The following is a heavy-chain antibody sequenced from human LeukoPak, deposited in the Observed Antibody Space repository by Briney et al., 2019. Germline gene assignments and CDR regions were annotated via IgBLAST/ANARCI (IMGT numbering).Heavy chain of an antibody. CDR2: VYSGGST. CDR1: GFTVSSNY. J-gene: IGHJ4*02. V-gene: IGHV3-53*01. Sequence: PGGSLRLSCAASGFTVSSNYMSWVRQAPGKGLEWVSVVYSGGSTYYADSVKGRFTISRDSSKNTVYLQMNSLRAEDTAVYYCARGSFGFPFDYWGQGTLVTVSS. D-gene: IGHD3-10*01. CDR3: ARGSFGFPFDY.